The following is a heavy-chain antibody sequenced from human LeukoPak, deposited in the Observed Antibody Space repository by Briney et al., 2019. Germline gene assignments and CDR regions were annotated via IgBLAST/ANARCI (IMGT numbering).Heavy chain of an antibody. J-gene: IGHJ4*02. Sequence: ASVMVSCKASGYSFTNYAMNWVRQAPGQGLEFMGWIHPSTGNPAYAQGFSGRFVFSLDTSVTTTYLQISDLKAEDTAVYFCARALDSLGGLSLPDYWGQGTLVPVSS. V-gene: IGHV7-4-1*02. CDR1: GYSFTNYA. D-gene: IGHD3-16*02. CDR2: IHPSTGNP. CDR3: ARALDSLGGLSLPDY.